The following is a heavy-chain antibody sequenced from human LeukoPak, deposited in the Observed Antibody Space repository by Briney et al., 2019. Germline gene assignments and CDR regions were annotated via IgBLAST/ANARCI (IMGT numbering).Heavy chain of an antibody. CDR3: AREYHGMDV. CDR1: GLSVTNNY. V-gene: IGHV3-53*01. CDR2: IYTGGTT. J-gene: IGHJ6*02. Sequence: GGSLRLSCAASGLSVTNNYMNWVRQAAGKGLEWVSVIYTGGTTHYADSVNGRFAISRGNSKNTLYLQMNSLRAEDTAVYYCAREYHGMDVWGQGTTVTVSS.